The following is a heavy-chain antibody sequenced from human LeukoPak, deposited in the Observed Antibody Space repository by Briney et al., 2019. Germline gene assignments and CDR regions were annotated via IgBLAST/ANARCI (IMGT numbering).Heavy chain of an antibody. D-gene: IGHD3-10*01. CDR3: AKIPTMVRGVLFDY. V-gene: IGHV3-23*01. CDR1: GFTFSSYG. Sequence: GGSLRLSCAASGFTFSSYGMTWVRQAPGKGLEWVSGISGSGGSTYYEDSVKGRFTISRDNSKNTLYLQMNSLRAEDTAVYYCAKIPTMVRGVLFDYWGQGTLVTVSS. J-gene: IGHJ4*02. CDR2: ISGSGGST.